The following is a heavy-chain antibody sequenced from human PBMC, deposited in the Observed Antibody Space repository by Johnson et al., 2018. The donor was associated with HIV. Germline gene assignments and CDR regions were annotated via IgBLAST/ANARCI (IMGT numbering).Heavy chain of an antibody. D-gene: IGHD3-16*01. V-gene: IGHV3-15*01. J-gene: IGHJ3*02. CDR1: GFTFSNAW. CDR3: ATYTSMITMYVEIKGGAFDI. CDR2: IKSKTDGGTI. Sequence: MLLVESGGGLVKPGGSLRLSCAASGFTFSNAWMSWVRQAPGKGLEWVGRIKSKTDGGTIEYAAPVKGRFTISRDDSKNTLYLQMNSLTTEDTAVYYCATYTSMITMYVEIKGGAFDIWGQGTMVTVSS.